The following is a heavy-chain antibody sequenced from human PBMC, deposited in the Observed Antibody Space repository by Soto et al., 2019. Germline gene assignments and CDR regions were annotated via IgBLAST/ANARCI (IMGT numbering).Heavy chain of an antibody. V-gene: IGHV3-30*18. Sequence: QVQLVESGGGVVQPGRSLRLSCAASGFTFSSYGMHWVRQAPGKGLEWVVVISYDGSNKYYADSVKGRFTISRDNSKNTLYLQRNSLRAEDTAVYYCAKDLGVVTTGDNDYWGQGTLVTVSS. CDR3: AKDLGVVTTGDNDY. J-gene: IGHJ4*02. D-gene: IGHD2-15*01. CDR2: ISYDGSNK. CDR1: GFTFSSYG.